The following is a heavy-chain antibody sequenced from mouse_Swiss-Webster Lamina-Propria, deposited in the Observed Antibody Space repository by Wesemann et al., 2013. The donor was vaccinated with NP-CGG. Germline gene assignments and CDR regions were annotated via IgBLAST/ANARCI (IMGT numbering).Heavy chain of an antibody. CDR2: ISSGGSYT. V-gene: IGHV5-6*01. J-gene: IGHJ4*01. CDR3: ARHYYGYAMDY. Sequence: LEWVATISSGGSYTYYPDSVKGRFTISRDNAKNTLYLQMSSLKSEDTAMYYCARHYYGYAMDYWGQGTSVTVSS. D-gene: IGHD1-1*01.